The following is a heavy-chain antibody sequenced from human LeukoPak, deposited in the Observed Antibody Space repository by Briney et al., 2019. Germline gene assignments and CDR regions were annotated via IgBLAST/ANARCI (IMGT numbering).Heavy chain of an antibody. CDR1: GFTFGNSA. CDR2: ITSGGGST. Sequence: GGSLILSCAGSGFTFGNSAMHWVRQAPGKGLEYVSAITSGGGSTNYADSVKGRFTISRDNSKKTLYLQMGSLRPEDTAVYYCARGTGCRGGSCLSEALTAASHWGQGTLVTVSS. J-gene: IGHJ4*02. V-gene: IGHV3-64*02. D-gene: IGHD2-15*01. CDR3: ARGTGCRGGSCLSEALTAASH.